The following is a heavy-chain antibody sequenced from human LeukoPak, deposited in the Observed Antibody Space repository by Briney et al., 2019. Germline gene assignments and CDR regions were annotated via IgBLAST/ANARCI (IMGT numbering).Heavy chain of an antibody. V-gene: IGHV4-39*01. J-gene: IGHJ4*02. Sequence: SETLSLTCTVSGGSISSSSYYWGWIRQPPGKGLEWIGSIYCSGSTYYNPSLKSRVTISVDTSKNQFSLKLSSVTAADTAVYYCALTSGYYYGFNYWGQGTQVTVSS. CDR2: IYCSGST. D-gene: IGHD3-22*01. CDR3: ALTSGYYYGFNY. CDR1: GGSISSSSYY.